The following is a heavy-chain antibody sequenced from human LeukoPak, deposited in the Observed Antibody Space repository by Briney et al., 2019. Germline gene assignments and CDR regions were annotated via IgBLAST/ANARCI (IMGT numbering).Heavy chain of an antibody. Sequence: PGGSLRLSCAASGFTFSPFWMTWVRQVPGKGLEWVANINGDGSAKYFVDSVKGRFTISRDNAKNSLYLQMNSLRAEDTAVYYCARVLSGRGSLYDYYYYMDVWGKGTTVTISS. CDR1: GFTFSPFW. J-gene: IGHJ6*03. CDR2: INGDGSAK. D-gene: IGHD3-10*01. CDR3: ARVLSGRGSLYDYYYYMDV. V-gene: IGHV3-7*03.